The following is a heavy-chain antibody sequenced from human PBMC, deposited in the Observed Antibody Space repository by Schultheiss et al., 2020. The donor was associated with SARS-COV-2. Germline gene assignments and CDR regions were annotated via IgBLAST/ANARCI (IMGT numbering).Heavy chain of an antibody. CDR2: ISGSGGST. V-gene: IGHV3-23*01. Sequence: GGSLRLSCAASGFTFSGYGMHWVRQAPGKGLEWVSAISGSGGSTYYADSVKGRFTISRDNSKNTLYLQMNSLRAEDTAVYYCARNQLGFDYWGQGTPVTGSS. CDR3: ARNQLGFDY. J-gene: IGHJ4*02. D-gene: IGHD3-16*01. CDR1: GFTFSGYG.